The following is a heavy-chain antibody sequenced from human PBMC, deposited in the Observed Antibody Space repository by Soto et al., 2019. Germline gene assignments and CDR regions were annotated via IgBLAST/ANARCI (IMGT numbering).Heavy chain of an antibody. D-gene: IGHD6-13*01. CDR3: VKDRWVDY. V-gene: IGHV3-64D*06. CDR1: GFTFSSYA. CDR2: ISSDGRST. J-gene: IGHJ4*02. Sequence: GGSLRLSCSASGFTFSSYAMHWVRQAPGKGLEYVSSISSDGRSTYYADSVKGRFTISRDNSKNKLNLQMSSLRAEDTALYYCVKDRWVDYWGQGTLVTVYS.